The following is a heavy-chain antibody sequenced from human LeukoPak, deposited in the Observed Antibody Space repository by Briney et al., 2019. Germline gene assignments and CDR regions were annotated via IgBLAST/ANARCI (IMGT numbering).Heavy chain of an antibody. CDR1: GFTFSSYA. V-gene: IGHV3-23*01. D-gene: IGHD2-15*01. Sequence: QPGGSLRLSCAASGFTFSSYAMSWVRQAPGKGLEWVSAISGSGSSTYYADSVKGRFTISRDNSKNTLYLQMNSLRAEDTAVYYCAKGLVVAARTYYYYYMDVWGKGTTVTVSS. J-gene: IGHJ6*03. CDR3: AKGLVVAARTYYYYYMDV. CDR2: ISGSGSST.